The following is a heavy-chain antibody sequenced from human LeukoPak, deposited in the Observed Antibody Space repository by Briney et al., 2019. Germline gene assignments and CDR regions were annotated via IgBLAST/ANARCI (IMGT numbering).Heavy chain of an antibody. Sequence: PGGSLRLSCAASGFTLSSYEMNWVRLAPGEGLEWISYISRTSNTIYYADSVKGRFTISRDNSKSTLYLQMNSLRVEDTALYYCAKGDGINHYHWFDPWGQGTQVTVSS. CDR3: AKGDGINHYHWFDP. CDR1: GFTLSSYE. CDR2: ISRTSNTI. V-gene: IGHV3-48*03. J-gene: IGHJ5*02. D-gene: IGHD2-21*02.